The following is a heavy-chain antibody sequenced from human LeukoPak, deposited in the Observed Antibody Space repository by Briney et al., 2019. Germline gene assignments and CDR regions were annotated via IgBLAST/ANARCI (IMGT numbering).Heavy chain of an antibody. J-gene: IGHJ1*01. CDR2: IYYSGRT. CDR3: ARRRYYDSSGYLE. Sequence: SETLSLTCTIFGDSVSRSDSYRDWIRQPPGKGLEWIGTIYYSGRTYYSPSLKSRVTLSVDMSNNQLSLTLSSVTAADTALYFCARRRYYDSSGYLEWGQGTLVTVSS. D-gene: IGHD3-22*01. CDR1: GDSVSRSDSY. V-gene: IGHV4-39*01.